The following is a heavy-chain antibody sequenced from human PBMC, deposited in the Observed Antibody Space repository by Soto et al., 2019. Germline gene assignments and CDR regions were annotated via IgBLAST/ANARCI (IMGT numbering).Heavy chain of an antibody. J-gene: IGHJ6*02. CDR3: ATPSGVRGLKLGQWLVHRYGMDV. D-gene: IGHD6-19*01. CDR1: GGSISSSSYY. V-gene: IGHV4-39*01. CDR2: IYYSGST. Sequence: SETLSLTCTVSGGSISSSSYYWGWIRQPPGKGLEWIGSIYYSGSTYYNPSLKSRVTISVDTSKNQFSLKLSSVTAADTAVYYCATPSGVRGLKLGQWLVHRYGMDVWGQGTTVTVSS.